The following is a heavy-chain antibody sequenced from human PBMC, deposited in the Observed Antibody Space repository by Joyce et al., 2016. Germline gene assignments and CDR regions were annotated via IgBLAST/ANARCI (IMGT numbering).Heavy chain of an antibody. Sequence: EVQLVESGGGLVQPGGSLRLSCAASGFTFSTYWMSWIRQVPGKGLERGANIKHDGSDRYYMDSVKGRFTISRDNAKNSLYLQMDSLRAEDTAVYYCARDWYCSGTDCFYFDYWGQGSLVSVSS. CDR1: GFTFSTYW. D-gene: IGHD2-2*01. J-gene: IGHJ4*02. V-gene: IGHV3-7*01. CDR2: IKHDGSDR. CDR3: ARDWYCSGTDCFYFDY.